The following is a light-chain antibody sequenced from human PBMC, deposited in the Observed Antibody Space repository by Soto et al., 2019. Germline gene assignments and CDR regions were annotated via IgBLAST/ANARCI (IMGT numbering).Light chain of an antibody. CDR1: QTVSSY. CDR3: QQRSDWPST. J-gene: IGKJ4*01. Sequence: EIVLTQSPATLSLSPGDRATLSCRASQTVSSYLAWYQQKPGQAPRLLIYDASSSATGIPARFSGSGSGTDCTLTITSLEPEDFAVDYCQQRSDWPSTFGGGTKVEIK. CDR2: DAS. V-gene: IGKV3-11*01.